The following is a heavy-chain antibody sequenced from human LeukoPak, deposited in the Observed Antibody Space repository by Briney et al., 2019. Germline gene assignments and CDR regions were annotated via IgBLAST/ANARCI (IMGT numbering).Heavy chain of an antibody. Sequence: SETLSLTCTVSGGSISSYYWSWIRQPPGKGLEWIGYIYYSGSTNYNPSLKSRVTISVDTSKNQFSLKLSSVTAADTAVYYCASQPPGSSYGGYYYGMDVLGQGTTVTVSS. D-gene: IGHD5-18*01. CDR1: GGSISSYY. CDR3: ASQPPGSSYGGYYYGMDV. V-gene: IGHV4-59*01. J-gene: IGHJ6*02. CDR2: IYYSGST.